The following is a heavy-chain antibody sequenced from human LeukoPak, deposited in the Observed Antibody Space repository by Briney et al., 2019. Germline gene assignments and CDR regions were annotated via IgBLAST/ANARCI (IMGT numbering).Heavy chain of an antibody. J-gene: IGHJ5*02. CDR1: GGSFSGYY. D-gene: IGHD3-10*01. V-gene: IGHV4-34*01. Sequence: SETLSLTCAVYGGSFSGYYWSWIRQPPGKGLEWIGEINHSGSTNYNPSLKSRVTISVDTSKNQFSLTLSSVTAADTAVYYCASRITMVRGVTDINWFDPWGQGTLVTVSS. CDR2: INHSGST. CDR3: ASRITMVRGVTDINWFDP.